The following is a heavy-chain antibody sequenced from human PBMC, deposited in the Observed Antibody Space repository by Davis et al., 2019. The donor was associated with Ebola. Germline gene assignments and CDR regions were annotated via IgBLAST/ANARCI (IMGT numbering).Heavy chain of an antibody. CDR2: IKQDGSEK. V-gene: IGHV3-7*03. J-gene: IGHJ4*02. CDR1: GFTFSSYW. CDR3: AREPHDGPFDY. Sequence: GESLKISCAASGFTFSSYWMSWVRQAPGKGLEWVANIKQDGSEKYYVDSVKGRFTISRVNAKNSLYLQMNSLRAEDTAVYYCAREPHDGPFDYWGQGTLVTVSS.